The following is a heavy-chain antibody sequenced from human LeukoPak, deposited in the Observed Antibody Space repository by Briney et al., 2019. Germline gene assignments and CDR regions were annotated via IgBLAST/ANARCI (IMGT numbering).Heavy chain of an antibody. J-gene: IGHJ5*02. V-gene: IGHV4-59*01. D-gene: IGHD3-10*01. CDR2: IYYSGST. CDR3: ARNYGSGRGEGFDP. Sequence: SETLSLTCTVPGGSICRYYWCWMRQPPGKGRQWIGYIYYSGSTNYNPSLKRRVTISVDTSKNQFSLKRSSVTAADTAVYYCARNYGSGRGEGFDPWGQGTLVTVSS. CDR1: GGSICRYY.